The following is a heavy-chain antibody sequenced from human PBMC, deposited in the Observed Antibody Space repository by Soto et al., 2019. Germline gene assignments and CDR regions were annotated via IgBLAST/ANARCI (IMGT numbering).Heavy chain of an antibody. CDR3: AKGRGGSGSLTPRVDF. V-gene: IGHV3-23*01. D-gene: IGHD3-10*01. J-gene: IGHJ4*02. CDR2: ISGGGDTT. CDR1: GFTFNNYA. Sequence: EVQLLESGGGLVQPGGSLRLSCAASGFTFNNYAMTWVRQAPGKGLEWVSAISGGGDTTSYADSVKGRFTVSRDGSKNPAYLQVSSPRAEDTALYYCAKGRGGSGSLTPRVDFWGQGTLVTVSS.